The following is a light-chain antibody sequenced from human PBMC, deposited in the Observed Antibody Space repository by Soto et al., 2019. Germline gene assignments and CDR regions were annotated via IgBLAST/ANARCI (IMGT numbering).Light chain of an antibody. CDR2: DAS. CDR1: QSISSW. J-gene: IGKJ2*01. V-gene: IGKV1-5*01. Sequence: DIQMTQSPSTLSASVGDRVTITCRASQSISSWLAWYQQKPGKAPKLLIYDASSLESGVPSRSSGSGSGTEFTLTISSLQPDDFATYYCQQYNSYLYTVGQGTKVDIK. CDR3: QQYNSYLYT.